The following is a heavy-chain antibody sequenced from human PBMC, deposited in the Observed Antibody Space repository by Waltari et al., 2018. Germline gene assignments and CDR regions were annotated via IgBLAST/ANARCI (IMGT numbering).Heavy chain of an antibody. Sequence: QVQLVESGGGVVQPGGSLRLSCAASGFTFSSYGMHWVRQAPGKGLEWVAFIRYDGSNKYYADSVKGRFTISRDNSKNTLYLQMNSLRAEDTAVYYCAKVGDYGDYFDYWGQGTLVTISS. CDR3: AKVGDYGDYFDY. CDR1: GFTFSSYG. V-gene: IGHV3-30*02. CDR2: IRYDGSNK. D-gene: IGHD4-17*01. J-gene: IGHJ4*02.